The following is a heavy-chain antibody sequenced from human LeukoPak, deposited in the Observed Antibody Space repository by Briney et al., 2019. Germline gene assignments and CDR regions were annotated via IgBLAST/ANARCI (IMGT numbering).Heavy chain of an antibody. Sequence: PSETLSLTCTVSGGSISSSGYYWGWIRQPPGKGLEWIGSIYYSGSTYYNPSLKSRVIISVDTSKNQFSLKLSSVTAADTAVYYCARGWGEWELSRIDSWGQGTLVTVSS. CDR3: ARGWGEWELSRIDS. CDR2: IYYSGST. V-gene: IGHV4-39*01. CDR1: GGSISSSGYY. D-gene: IGHD3-16*02. J-gene: IGHJ4*02.